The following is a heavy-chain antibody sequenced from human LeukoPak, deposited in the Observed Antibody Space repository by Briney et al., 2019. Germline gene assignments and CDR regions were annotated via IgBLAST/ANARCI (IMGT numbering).Heavy chain of an antibody. V-gene: IGHV3-33*01. CDR3: ARDWSYGGNSGIFDY. Sequence: GGSLRLSCAASGFTFSDDGMHWVRQAPGKGLEWVAVIRYDGSNKYYADSVKGRFTISRDNSKNALYLQMNSLRAEDTAVYYSARDWSYGGNSGIFDYSGPGTLVIVSS. CDR1: GFTFSDDG. J-gene: IGHJ4*02. D-gene: IGHD4-23*01. CDR2: IRYDGSNK.